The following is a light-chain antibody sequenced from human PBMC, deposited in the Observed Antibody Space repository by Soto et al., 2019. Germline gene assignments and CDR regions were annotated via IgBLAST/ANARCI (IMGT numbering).Light chain of an antibody. CDR2: GNS. CDR1: SSNIGAGYD. J-gene: IGLJ2*01. V-gene: IGLV1-40*01. CDR3: QSYDSSRSVL. Sequence: QSALTQPPSVSGAPGQRVTISCTGSSSNIGAGYDVHWYQQLPGTAPKLLIYGNSNRPSGVPDRFSGSKSGTSASLAITGLQAEDEADYYCQSYDSSRSVLFVGGTKLTVL.